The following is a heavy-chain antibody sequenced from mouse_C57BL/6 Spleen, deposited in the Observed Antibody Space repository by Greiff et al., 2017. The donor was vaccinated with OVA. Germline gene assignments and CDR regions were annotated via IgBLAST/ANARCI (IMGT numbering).Heavy chain of an antibody. CDR2: IWTGGGT. J-gene: IGHJ3*01. CDR1: GFSLTSYA. D-gene: IGHD3-2*02. Sequence: VQLQQSGPGLVAPSQSLSITCTVSGFSLTSYAISWVRQPPGKGLEWLGVIWTGGGTNYNSALKSRLSISKDNSKSQVFLKMNSLQTDVTARYYCARSDSSGYVTAWFAYWGQGTLVTVSA. CDR3: ARSDSSGYVTAWFAY. V-gene: IGHV2-9-1*01.